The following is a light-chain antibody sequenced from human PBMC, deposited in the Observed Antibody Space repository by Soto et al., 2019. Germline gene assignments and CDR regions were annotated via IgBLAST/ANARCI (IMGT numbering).Light chain of an antibody. J-gene: IGKJ1*01. Sequence: DIQMTQSPSTLSASVGDRVTITCRASQSINNWLAWYQQKPGKAPKLLIYKASSLESGVPSRFSGSGSGTEFTLTISSLQPDDFATYYCQQYYSYPRTFGQGTKVEIK. CDR3: QQYYSYPRT. V-gene: IGKV1-5*03. CDR1: QSINNW. CDR2: KAS.